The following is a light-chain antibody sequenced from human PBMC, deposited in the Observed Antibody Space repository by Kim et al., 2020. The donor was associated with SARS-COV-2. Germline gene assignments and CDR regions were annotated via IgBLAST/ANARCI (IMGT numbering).Light chain of an antibody. CDR1: QSVSNS. CDR3: QQYNNWWT. V-gene: IGKV3-15*01. J-gene: IGKJ1*01. CDR2: GAS. Sequence: SVTPGERATLSCRASQSVSNSLAWYKQKPGQAPRLLIYGASTRATGIPARFSGSGSGTEFTLTISSLQSEDFAVYYCQQYNNWWTFGQGTKVEIK.